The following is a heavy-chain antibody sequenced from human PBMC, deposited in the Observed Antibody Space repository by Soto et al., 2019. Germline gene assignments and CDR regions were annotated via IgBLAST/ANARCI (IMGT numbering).Heavy chain of an antibody. CDR1: GFSVSSAW. D-gene: IGHD3-3*01. CDR3: TTGSVEGY. J-gene: IGHJ4*02. V-gene: IGHV3-15*07. Sequence: EVQLVESGGGLVNPGGSLRLSCAASGFSVSSAWMNRVRQAPGKGLEWVGRIKTKTQGETTDYPAPVKGRFTISRDDSKNTLYLQMNSLKMEDTAVYYCTTGSVEGYWGQGTLVTVSS. CDR2: IKTKTQGETT.